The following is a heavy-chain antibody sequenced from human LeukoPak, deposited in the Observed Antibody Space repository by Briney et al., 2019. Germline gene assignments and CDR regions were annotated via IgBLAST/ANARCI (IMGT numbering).Heavy chain of an antibody. CDR2: ISHDGNNK. V-gene: IGHV3-30*03. Sequence: GGSLRLSCAASGFTFSTYGMHWVRQAPGKGLEWVAVISHDGNNKYYADSVKGRFTISRDNSKNTLYLQMNSLRAEDTAVYYCARDWGNWGYGWYFDHWGQGTPVTVSS. D-gene: IGHD7-27*01. J-gene: IGHJ4*02. CDR3: ARDWGNWGYGWYFDH. CDR1: GFTFSTYG.